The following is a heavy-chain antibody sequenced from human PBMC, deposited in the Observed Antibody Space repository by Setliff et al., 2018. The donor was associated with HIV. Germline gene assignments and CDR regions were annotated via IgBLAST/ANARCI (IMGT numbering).Heavy chain of an antibody. CDR1: GFSFRSYA. D-gene: IGHD1-26*01. V-gene: IGHV3-23*01. J-gene: IGHJ4*02. Sequence: GGSLRLSCAASGFSFRSYAVSWVRQAPGKGLEWVSVISGSGDSTFYADSLKGRFTISRDNVKNSLYLQMNSLRAEDTAVYYCARDRYSGSSTDYWGQGTLVTVSS. CDR3: ARDRYSGSSTDY. CDR2: ISGSGDST.